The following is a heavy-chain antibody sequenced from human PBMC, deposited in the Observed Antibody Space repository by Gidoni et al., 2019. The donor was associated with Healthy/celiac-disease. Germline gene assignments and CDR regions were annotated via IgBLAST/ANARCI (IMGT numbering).Heavy chain of an antibody. D-gene: IGHD3-22*01. J-gene: IGHJ6*02. Sequence: QVQLVESGGGVVQPGRSLRLSCAASGFTFSSYAMHWVRQAPGKGLEWVAVISYDGSNKYYADSVKGRFTISRDNSKNTLYLQMNSLRAEDTAVYYCAREGYDTMIVEGYYGMDVWGQGTTVTVSS. V-gene: IGHV3-30-3*01. CDR1: GFTFSSYA. CDR3: AREGYDTMIVEGYYGMDV. CDR2: ISYDGSNK.